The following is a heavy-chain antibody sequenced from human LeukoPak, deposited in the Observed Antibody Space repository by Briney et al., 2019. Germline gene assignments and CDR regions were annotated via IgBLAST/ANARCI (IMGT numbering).Heavy chain of an antibody. Sequence: GGSLRLSCAASGFTFSSYAMSWVRQAPGKGLEWVGRIKSKTDGGTTDYAAPVKGRFTISRDDPKNTLYLQMNSLKTEDTAVYYCTTAYSSGWPLYWFDPWGQGTLVTVSS. CDR3: TTAYSSGWPLYWFDP. V-gene: IGHV3-15*01. CDR1: GFTFSSYA. D-gene: IGHD6-19*01. J-gene: IGHJ5*02. CDR2: IKSKTDGGTT.